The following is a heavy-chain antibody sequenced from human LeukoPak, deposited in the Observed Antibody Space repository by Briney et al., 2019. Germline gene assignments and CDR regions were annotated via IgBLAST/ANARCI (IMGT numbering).Heavy chain of an antibody. CDR3: ARGYCSGGSCYSKDYYYMDV. CDR2: IYSGGTT. CDR1: GFTVSSNY. V-gene: IGHV3-53*01. D-gene: IGHD2-15*01. Sequence: PGGSLRLSCAASGFTVSSNYMYWVRQAPGKRLEWVSIIYSGGTTYYKDSVKGRFTISRDNSNNMLYLQMNSLRAEDTAVYYCARGYCSGGSCYSKDYYYMDVWGKGTTVTVSS. J-gene: IGHJ6*03.